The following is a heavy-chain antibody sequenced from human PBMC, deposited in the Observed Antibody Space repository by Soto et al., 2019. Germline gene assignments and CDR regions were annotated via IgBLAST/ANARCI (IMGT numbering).Heavy chain of an antibody. V-gene: IGHV4-30-2*01. CDR3: ARSGAYSSGGYFDY. J-gene: IGHJ4*02. CDR2: FYHFGST. Sequence: TLSLTFSVSGGSISSGGYSWSWIRQPPGKGLEWMGYFYHFGSTYHSPSLKSRVTISVDRSKNQFSLKLSSVTAADTAVYYCARSGAYSSGGYFDYWGQGTLVTVSS. CDR1: GGSISSGGYS. D-gene: IGHD3-10*01.